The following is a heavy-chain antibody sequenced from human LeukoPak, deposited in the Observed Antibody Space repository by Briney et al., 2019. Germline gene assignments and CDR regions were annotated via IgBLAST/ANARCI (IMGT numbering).Heavy chain of an antibody. CDR2: IIPILGIA. CDR1: GGTFSSYA. CDR3: ARDLGSRGGYFSGY. V-gene: IGHV1-69*04. Sequence: SVKVSCKASGGTFSSYAISWVRQAPGQGLEWMGRIIPILGIANYAQKFQGRVTITADKSTSTAYMELSSLRSDDTAVYYCARDLGSRGGYFSGYWGQGTLVSVSS. D-gene: IGHD2-15*01. J-gene: IGHJ4*02.